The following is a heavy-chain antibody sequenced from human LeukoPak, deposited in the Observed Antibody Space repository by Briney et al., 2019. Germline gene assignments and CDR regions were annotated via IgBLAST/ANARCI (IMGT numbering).Heavy chain of an antibody. CDR1: GYNFTNYW. D-gene: IGHD4-23*01. J-gene: IGHJ1*01. CDR2: IYPGDSDT. Sequence: KGGEYLKISCKGSGYNFTNYWIGWVRQMPGRELEWMGMIYPGDSDTRYRPSFQGQGTISADKSISTAYLQWSSLKASDTAMYYCARAAYGVNSGHCVQHWGQGKLVTVSS. CDR3: ARAAYGVNSGHCVQH. V-gene: IGHV5-51*01.